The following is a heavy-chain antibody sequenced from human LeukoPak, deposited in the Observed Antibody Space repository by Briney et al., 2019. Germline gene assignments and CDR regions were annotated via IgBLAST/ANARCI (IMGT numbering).Heavy chain of an antibody. Sequence: ASVKVSCKASGYTFTSYAMNWVRQAPGQGLEWMGWINTNTGNPTYAQGFTGRFVFSLDTFVSTAYLQISSLKAEDTAVYYCARDLALYGEPRGDYWGQGTLVTVSS. V-gene: IGHV7-4-1*02. J-gene: IGHJ4*02. D-gene: IGHD4/OR15-4a*01. CDR3: ARDLALYGEPRGDY. CDR2: INTNTGNP. CDR1: GYTFTSYA.